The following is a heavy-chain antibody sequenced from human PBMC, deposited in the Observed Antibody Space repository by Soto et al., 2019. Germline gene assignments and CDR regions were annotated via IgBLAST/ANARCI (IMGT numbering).Heavy chain of an antibody. CDR3: ARQGYCCGGSCYSHHYYYMDV. Sequence: VESLKISCKGSGYSFTSYWIGWVRQMPGKGLEWMGIIYPGDSDTRYSPSFQGQVTISADKSISTAYLQWSSLKASDTAMHYCARQGYCCGGSCYSHHYYYMDVWGKGTTVTVSS. CDR1: GYSFTSYW. J-gene: IGHJ6*03. CDR2: IYPGDSDT. D-gene: IGHD2-15*01. V-gene: IGHV5-51*01.